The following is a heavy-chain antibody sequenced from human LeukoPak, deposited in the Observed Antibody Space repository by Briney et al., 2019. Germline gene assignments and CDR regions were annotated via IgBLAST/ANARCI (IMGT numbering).Heavy chain of an antibody. CDR1: GFTFSSYG. J-gene: IGHJ4*02. V-gene: IGHV3-30*18. CDR3: AKPYYYGSRSYMDY. D-gene: IGHD3-10*01. Sequence: GGSLRLSCAASGFTFSSYGMHWVRPAPGKGVEWVAVISYDGSNTYYADSVKGRFTTSRGNSKNMLYLQMNSLRAEDTAVYYCAKPYYYGSRSYMDYWGQGTLVTVSS. CDR2: ISYDGSNT.